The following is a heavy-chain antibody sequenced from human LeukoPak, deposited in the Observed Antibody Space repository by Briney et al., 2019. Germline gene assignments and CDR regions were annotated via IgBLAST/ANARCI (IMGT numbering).Heavy chain of an antibody. Sequence: GESLKISCKGSGYSFTSYWIGWARQMPGKGLEWMGIIYPGDSDTRYSPSFQGQVTISADKSISTAYLQWSSLKASDTAMYYCAATYYYDSSGYWDAFDIWGQGIMVTVSS. J-gene: IGHJ3*02. V-gene: IGHV5-51*01. D-gene: IGHD3-22*01. CDR1: GYSFTSYW. CDR3: AATYYYDSSGYWDAFDI. CDR2: IYPGDSDT.